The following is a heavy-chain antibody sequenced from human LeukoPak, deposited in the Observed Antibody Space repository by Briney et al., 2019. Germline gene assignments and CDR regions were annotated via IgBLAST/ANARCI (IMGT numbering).Heavy chain of an antibody. CDR3: ARETYGDPPSDY. J-gene: IGHJ4*02. V-gene: IGHV1-69*04. Sequence: ASVKVSCKASGGTFSSYAISWVRQAPGQGLEWMGRIIPILGIANYAQKFQGRVTITADKSTSTAYMELSSLRSEDTAVYYCARETYGDPPSDYWGQGTLVTVSS. CDR2: IIPILGIA. D-gene: IGHD4-17*01. CDR1: GGTFSSYA.